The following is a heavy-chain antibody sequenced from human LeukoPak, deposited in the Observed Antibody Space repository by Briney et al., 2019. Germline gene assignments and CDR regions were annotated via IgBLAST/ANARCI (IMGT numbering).Heavy chain of an antibody. CDR3: ARGIGYCSSTSCRSWFDP. J-gene: IGHJ5*02. V-gene: IGHV1-69*02. D-gene: IGHD2-2*01. Sequence: SVKVSCKASGGTFSSYTISWVRQAPGQGLEWMGRIIPILGIANYAQKFQGRVTITADKSTSTAYMELSSLRSEDTAVYYCARGIGYCSSTSCRSWFDPWGQGTLVTVSS. CDR1: GGTFSSYT. CDR2: IIPILGIA.